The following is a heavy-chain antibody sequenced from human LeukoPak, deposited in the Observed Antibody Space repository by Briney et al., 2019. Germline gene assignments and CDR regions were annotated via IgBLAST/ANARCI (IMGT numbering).Heavy chain of an antibody. Sequence: SQTLSLTCTVSGGSTSSGAYFWTWIRQHPGKGLELIGYIYCSGSTYYNPSLKSRLTISVDTSENQFSLRLSSVTAADTAVYYCARVGNYHGFYWGQGTLVTVSS. CDR2: IYCSGST. J-gene: IGHJ4*02. CDR1: GGSTSSGAYF. D-gene: IGHD3-10*01. CDR3: ARVGNYHGFY. V-gene: IGHV4-31*03.